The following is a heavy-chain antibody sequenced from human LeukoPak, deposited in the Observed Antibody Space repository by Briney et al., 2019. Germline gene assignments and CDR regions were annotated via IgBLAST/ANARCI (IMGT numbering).Heavy chain of an antibody. V-gene: IGHV3-49*03. CDR1: GFTFGDYA. J-gene: IGHJ4*02. D-gene: IGHD3-10*01. CDR2: IRSKAYGGTT. Sequence: GGSLRLSCTASGFTFGDYAMSWFRQAPGQGLEWVGFIRSKAYGGTTEYAASVKGRFTISRDDSKSIAYLQMNSLKTEDTAVYYCSRGNYNGSGSVSVYWGQGTLVTVSS. CDR3: SRGNYNGSGSVSVY.